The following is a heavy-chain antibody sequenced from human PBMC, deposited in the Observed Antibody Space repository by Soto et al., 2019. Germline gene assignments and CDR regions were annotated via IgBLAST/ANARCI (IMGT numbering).Heavy chain of an antibody. CDR3: ARPHFGDYSYFDL. D-gene: IGHD4-17*01. Sequence: QDQLVQSGAEVKKPGSSVKVSCKASGGTFSSHTFSWVRQAPGQGLEWLGKIIPALGIATYAQKFQGRVTITADESATTVYMELNSLRSEDTAVYYCARPHFGDYSYFDLWGRGTLVTVSS. CDR1: GGTFSSHT. CDR2: IIPALGIA. J-gene: IGHJ2*01. V-gene: IGHV1-69*02.